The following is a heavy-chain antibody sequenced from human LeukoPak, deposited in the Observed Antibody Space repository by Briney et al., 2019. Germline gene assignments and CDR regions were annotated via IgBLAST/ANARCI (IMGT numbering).Heavy chain of an antibody. D-gene: IGHD5-18*01. CDR2: INPDGNKK. Sequence: GGSLRLSCAVSGLTFSSSWMDWVRQAPGKGLEWVASINPDGNKKYSADSVKGRFTISRDNAENSLYLQMNSLRVEDTAFYYCARDLAYSRLDYWGQGMLVTASS. CDR1: GLTFSSSW. V-gene: IGHV3-7*01. J-gene: IGHJ4*02. CDR3: ARDLAYSRLDY.